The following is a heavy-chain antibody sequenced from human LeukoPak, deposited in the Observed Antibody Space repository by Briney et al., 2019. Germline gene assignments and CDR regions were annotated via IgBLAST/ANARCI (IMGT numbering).Heavy chain of an antibody. D-gene: IGHD3-10*01. V-gene: IGHV3-23*01. J-gene: IGHJ4*02. CDR2: ISGSGGST. Sequence: GGTLRLSCAASGFTFSSYGMSWVRQAPGKGLEWVSAISGSGGSTYYADSVKGRFTISRDDPHNTLYLQMNSLRAEDTAVYFCARGGVDYYGSGTYYLMYYFDYWGQGALVTVSS. CDR1: GFTFSSYG. CDR3: ARGGVDYYGSGTYYLMYYFDY.